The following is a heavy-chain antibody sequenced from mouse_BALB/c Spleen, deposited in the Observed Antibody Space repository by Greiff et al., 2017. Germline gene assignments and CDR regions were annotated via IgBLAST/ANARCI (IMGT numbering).Heavy chain of an antibody. CDR1: GYTFTSYW. V-gene: IGHV1-87*01. CDR2: IYPGDGDT. D-gene: IGHD1-1*01. CDR3: ARSGYYGSSWYFDV. J-gene: IGHJ1*01. Sequence: QVQLQQSGAELARPGASVKLSCKASGYTFTSYWMQWVKQRPGQGLEWIGAIYPGDGDTRYTQKFKGKATLTADKSSSTAYMQLSSLASEDSAVYYCARSGYYGSSWYFDVWGAGTTVTVSS.